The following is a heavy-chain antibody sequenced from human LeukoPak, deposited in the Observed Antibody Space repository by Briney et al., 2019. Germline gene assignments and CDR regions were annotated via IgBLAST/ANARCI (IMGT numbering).Heavy chain of an antibody. CDR3: ARYCSGGSCSDSYGMDV. Sequence: PSETLSLTCAVYGGSFSGYYWSWIRQPPGKGLEWIGEINHSGSTNYNPSLKSRVTISVDTSKNQFSLKLSSVAAADTAAYYCARYCSGGSCSDSYGMDVWGQGTTVTVSS. D-gene: IGHD2-15*01. J-gene: IGHJ6*02. V-gene: IGHV4-34*01. CDR1: GGSFSGYY. CDR2: INHSGST.